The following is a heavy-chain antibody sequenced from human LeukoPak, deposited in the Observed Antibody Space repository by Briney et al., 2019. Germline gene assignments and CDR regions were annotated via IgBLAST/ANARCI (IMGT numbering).Heavy chain of an antibody. CDR3: ARRGLYPAASEP. J-gene: IGHJ4*02. CDR2: INPNSGGT. V-gene: IGHV1-2*02. D-gene: IGHD6-13*01. CDR1: GYTFTGYY. Sequence: ASVRVSCKASGYTFTGYYMHWVRQAPGQGLEWMGWINPNSGGTNYAQKFQGRVTMTRDTSIRTAYMELSRLRSDDTAVYYCARRGLYPAASEPWGQGTLVTVSS.